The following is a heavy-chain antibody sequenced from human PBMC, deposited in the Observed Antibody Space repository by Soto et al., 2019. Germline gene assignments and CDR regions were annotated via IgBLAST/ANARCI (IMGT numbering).Heavy chain of an antibody. J-gene: IGHJ6*02. D-gene: IGHD2-21*02. CDR1: GGSISGYY. CDR3: ARDLWGYCGTDCYPLDV. V-gene: IGHV4-59*01. CDR2: MYNTGST. Sequence: SETMSLTCTVSGGSISGYYWSWIRQPPGKGLEWIGYMYNTGSTVYNPSFKSRVTISVDTSKNQFSLKLNSVTAADTAVYYCARDLWGYCGTDCYPLDVWGQGTTVTSP.